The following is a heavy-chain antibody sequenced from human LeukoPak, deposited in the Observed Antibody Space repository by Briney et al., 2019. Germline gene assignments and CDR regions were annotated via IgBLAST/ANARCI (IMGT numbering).Heavy chain of an antibody. J-gene: IGHJ5*02. CDR1: GGSLTVYY. Sequence: SETLSLTCAVYGGSLTVYYSRWIRAPPGKGLGWIGESNHSGSTNYNPYHMSRVTISVDTSKNQFSLKLSSAAAADTAVYCCASSRDGYNYGGWFDPWGQGTLVTVSS. D-gene: IGHD5-24*01. CDR3: ASSRDGYNYGGWFDP. CDR2: SNHSGST. V-gene: IGHV4-34*01.